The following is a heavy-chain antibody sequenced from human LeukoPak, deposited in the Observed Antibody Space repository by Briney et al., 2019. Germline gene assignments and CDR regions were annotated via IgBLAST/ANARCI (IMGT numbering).Heavy chain of an antibody. V-gene: IGHV3-53*01. Sequence: LGGSLRLSCAASGFTVSSNYMSWVRQAPGKGLEWVSVIYSGGSTYYADSVKGRFTISRDNSKNTLYLQMNSLRAEDTAVYYCARDWGHYDFWSGYTYYYMDVWGKGTTVTVSS. D-gene: IGHD3-3*01. CDR2: IYSGGST. CDR1: GFTVSSNY. J-gene: IGHJ6*03. CDR3: ARDWGHYDFWSGYTYYYMDV.